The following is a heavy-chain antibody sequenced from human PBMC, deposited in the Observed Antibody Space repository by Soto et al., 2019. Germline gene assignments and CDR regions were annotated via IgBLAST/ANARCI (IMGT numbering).Heavy chain of an antibody. J-gene: IGHJ3*02. CDR3: TRAPSYGAFDI. Sequence: ASVKVSCKASGYTFTSYDINWVRQATGQGLEWMGLINPNSGNTGYAQKFQGRVTMTRDTSISTAYMELSSLRSEDTAVYYCTRAPSYGAFDIWGQGTMVTVSS. CDR1: GYTFTSYD. V-gene: IGHV1-8*01. D-gene: IGHD4-17*01. CDR2: INPNSGNT.